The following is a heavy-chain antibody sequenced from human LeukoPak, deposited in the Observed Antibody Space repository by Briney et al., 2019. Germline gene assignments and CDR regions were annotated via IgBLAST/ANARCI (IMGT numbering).Heavy chain of an antibody. V-gene: IGHV4-38-2*01. Sequence: SETLSLTCAVSGYSISSGYYWGWIRQPPGKGLEWIGSIYHSGSTYYNPSLKSRVTISVDTSKNQFSLKLSSVTAADTAVYYCASRYDLWSGYPGFGFDYWGQGTLVTVSS. CDR1: GYSISSGYY. D-gene: IGHD3-3*01. CDR2: IYHSGST. CDR3: ASRYDLWSGYPGFGFDY. J-gene: IGHJ4*02.